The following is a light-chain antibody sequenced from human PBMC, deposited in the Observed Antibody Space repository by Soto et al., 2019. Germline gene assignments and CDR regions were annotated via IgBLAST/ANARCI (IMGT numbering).Light chain of an antibody. CDR2: GAS. CDR1: QSVHRHK. CDR3: TQSACWLHP. V-gene: IGKV3-20*01. Sequence: SACTVSLHKRERATLSCRASQSVHRHKLAWYQPKPGPAPRLVIYGASGRATGIPYRFSGSGSGTDFTLTIIILQAEDGVRYYSTQSACWLHPSGQ. J-gene: IGKJ1*01.